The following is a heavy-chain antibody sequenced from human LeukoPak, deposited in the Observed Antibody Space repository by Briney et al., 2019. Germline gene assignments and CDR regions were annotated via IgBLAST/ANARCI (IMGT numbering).Heavy chain of an antibody. CDR1: GGTFSNYS. J-gene: IGHJ5*02. CDR2: INPNRGGT. D-gene: IGHD6-19*01. CDR3: ARAAYDRDWSSGWYGLRGWFDP. V-gene: IGHV1-2*02. Sequence: ASVKVSCKASGGTFSNYSISWVRQAPGQGLEWMGWINPNRGGTNYAQKFQGRVTMTRDTSISTAYMELSRLRSDDTAVYYCARAAYDRDWSSGWYGLRGWFDPWGQGTLVTVSS.